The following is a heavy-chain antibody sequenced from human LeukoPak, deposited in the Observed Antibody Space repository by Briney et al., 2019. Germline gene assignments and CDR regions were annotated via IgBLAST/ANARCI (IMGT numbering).Heavy chain of an antibody. Sequence: PSETLSLTCTVSGGSISSSSYYWGWIRQPPGKGLEWIGEINHSGSTNYNPSLKSRVTISVDTSKNQFSLKLSSVTAADTAVYYCASAAGSGSYYWGQGTLVTVSS. CDR3: ASAAGSGSYY. D-gene: IGHD3-10*01. CDR1: GGSISSSSYY. J-gene: IGHJ4*02. CDR2: INHSGST. V-gene: IGHV4-39*07.